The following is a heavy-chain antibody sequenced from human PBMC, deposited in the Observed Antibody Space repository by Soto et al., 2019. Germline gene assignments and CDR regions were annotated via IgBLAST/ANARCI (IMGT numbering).Heavy chain of an antibody. CDR2: ITHSGST. D-gene: IGHD6-6*01. CDR3: TRRGAARPWL. J-gene: IGHJ4*02. CDR1: GEALSNYY. Sequence: SETLSLTCAVYGEALSNYYWSWIRQPPGKGLEWIGEITHSGSTNYNPSLESRVTISADTSKNQLSMKMRSVTAADTAVYYCTRRGAARPWLWGQGTPVTVSS. V-gene: IGHV4-34*01.